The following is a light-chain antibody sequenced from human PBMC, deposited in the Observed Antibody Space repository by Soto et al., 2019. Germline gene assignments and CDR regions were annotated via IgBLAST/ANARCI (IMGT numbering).Light chain of an antibody. CDR3: QQYGSSGT. CDR1: ESVRTY. J-gene: IGKJ1*01. V-gene: IGKV3-11*01. CDR2: DAS. Sequence: ETVLTQFPATLSLSPWERATLSCRASESVRTYLAWYQQKPGQSPRLLIYDASKRATGIPARFSGSGSGTDFTLTISSLEPEDFAVYYCQQYGSSGTFGQGTKVDIK.